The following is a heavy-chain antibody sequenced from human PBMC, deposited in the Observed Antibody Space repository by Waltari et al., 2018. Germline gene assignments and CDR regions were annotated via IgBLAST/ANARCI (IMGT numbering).Heavy chain of an antibody. CDR3: ARNFYYGLDV. J-gene: IGHJ6*02. CDR1: GFTFGAFT. Sequence: EVQLVESGGGLVKPGGSLRLSCVASGFTFGAFTMNWVRQAPGKGLEWVSFISTSSSYINYADSVKGRFTVSRDNAKNSLYLQLNTLRAEDTAVYFCARNFYYGLDVWGQGTTVTVSS. CDR2: ISTSSSYI. V-gene: IGHV3-21*01.